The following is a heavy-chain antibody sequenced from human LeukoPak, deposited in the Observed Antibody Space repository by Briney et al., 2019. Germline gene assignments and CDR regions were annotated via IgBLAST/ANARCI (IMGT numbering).Heavy chain of an antibody. J-gene: IGHJ4*02. CDR3: ARVGGFSMAFDY. V-gene: IGHV4-30-2*01. D-gene: IGHD2/OR15-2a*01. CDR1: GGSISSGGYS. CDR2: IYHSGST. Sequence: SETLSLTCAVSGGSISSGGYSWSWIRQPPGKGLEWTGYIYHSGSTYYNPSLKSRVTISVDRSKNQFSLKLSSVTAADTAVYYCARVGGFSMAFDYWGQGTLVTVSS.